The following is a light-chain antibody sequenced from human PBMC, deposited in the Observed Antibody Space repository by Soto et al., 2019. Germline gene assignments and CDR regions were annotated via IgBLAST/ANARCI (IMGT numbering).Light chain of an antibody. V-gene: IGKV2-28*01. Sequence: DIVMTHSPLSLPVTPGEPASISCRSSQSLLHSNGYNYLDWYLQKPGQSPQLLIYLGSNRASGVPDRFSGSGSGTAFTLKIRRVEAEDVGVYYCTKALQTPTGTFHRGTKVDIX. J-gene: IGKJ1*01. CDR3: TKALQTPTGT. CDR2: LGS. CDR1: QSLLHSNGYNY.